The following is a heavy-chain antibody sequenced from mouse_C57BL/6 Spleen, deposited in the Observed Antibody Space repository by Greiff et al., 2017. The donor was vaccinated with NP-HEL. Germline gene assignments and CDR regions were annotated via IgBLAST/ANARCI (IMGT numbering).Heavy chain of an antibody. Sequence: QVQLKESGAELVRPGASVTLSCKASGYTFTDYEMHWVKQTPVHGLEWIGAIDPETGGTAYNQKFKGKAILTADKSSSTAYMELRSLTSEDAAVYYCTRVPRYSNYEHWGQGTLVTVSA. V-gene: IGHV1-15*01. CDR2: IDPETGGT. CDR1: GYTFTDYE. D-gene: IGHD2-5*01. J-gene: IGHJ3*01. CDR3: TRVPRYSNYEH.